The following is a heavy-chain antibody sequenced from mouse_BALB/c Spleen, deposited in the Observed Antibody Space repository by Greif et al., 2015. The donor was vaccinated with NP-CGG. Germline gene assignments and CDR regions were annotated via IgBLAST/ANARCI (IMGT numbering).Heavy chain of an antibody. CDR1: GYTFTSYW. J-gene: IGHJ4*01. Sequence: QVQLQQSGAELAKPGASVKMSCKASGYTFTSYWMHWVKQRPGQGLEWIGCINPSTGYTEYNQKFKDKATLTADKSSSTAYMQLSSLTSEDSAVYYSASAILYAMDYWGQGTSVTVSS. CDR3: ASAILYAMDY. CDR2: INPSTGYT. V-gene: IGHV1-7*01.